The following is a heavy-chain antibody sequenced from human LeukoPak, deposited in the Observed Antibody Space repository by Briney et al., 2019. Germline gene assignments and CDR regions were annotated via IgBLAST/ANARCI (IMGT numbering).Heavy chain of an antibody. CDR3: ARRVGSSSAGGWFDP. J-gene: IGHJ5*02. CDR2: IYPGDSDT. Sequence: GESLKISCQGSGYSFTNYWIAWVRQMPGKGLEWMGIIYPGDSDTRYSPSFQGQVTISADKSISTAYLQWSSLKASDTAMYYCARRVGSSSAGGWFDPWGQGTLVIVSS. CDR1: GYSFTNYW. D-gene: IGHD6-6*01. V-gene: IGHV5-51*01.